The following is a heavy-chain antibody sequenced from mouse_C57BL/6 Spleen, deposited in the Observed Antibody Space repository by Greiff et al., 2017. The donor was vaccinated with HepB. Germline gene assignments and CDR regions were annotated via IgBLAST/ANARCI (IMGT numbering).Heavy chain of an antibody. CDR3: ARGMADYSNWYYFDY. V-gene: IGHV1-26*01. CDR1: GYTFTDYY. Sequence: EVQLQQSGPELVKPGASVKISCKASGYTFTDYYMNWVKQSHGKSLEWIGDINPNNGGTSYNQKFKGKATLTVDKSSSTAYMELRSLTSEDSAVYYCARGMADYSNWYYFDYWGQGTTLTVSS. D-gene: IGHD2-5*01. CDR2: INPNNGGT. J-gene: IGHJ2*01.